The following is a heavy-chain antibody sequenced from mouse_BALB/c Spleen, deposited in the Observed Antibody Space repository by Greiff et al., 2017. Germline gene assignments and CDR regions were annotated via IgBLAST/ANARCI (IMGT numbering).Heavy chain of an antibody. V-gene: IGHV1S81*02. J-gene: IGHJ4*01. CDR1: GYTFTSYW. Sequence: QVQLQQSGAELVKPGASVKLSCKASGYTFTSYWMHWVKQRPGQGLEWIGEINPSNGRTNYNEKFKSKATLTVDKSSSTAYMQLSSLTSEDSAVYYCAREDPTATDAMDYWGQGTSVTVSS. D-gene: IGHD1-2*01. CDR3: AREDPTATDAMDY. CDR2: INPSNGRT.